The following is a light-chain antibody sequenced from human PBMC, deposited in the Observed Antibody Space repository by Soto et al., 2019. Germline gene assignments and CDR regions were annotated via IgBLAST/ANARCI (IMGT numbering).Light chain of an antibody. J-gene: IGLJ3*02. V-gene: IGLV2-8*01. Sequence: QSVLTQPPSASGSPGQSVTISCTGTSSDVGGYNSVSWYQQHPGKAPKLMIYEVTKRPSGVPDRFSGSKSGNTASLTVSGLLAEDEADYYCSSHAGINNVVFGGGTQLTVL. CDR1: SSDVGGYNS. CDR3: SSHAGINNVV. CDR2: EVT.